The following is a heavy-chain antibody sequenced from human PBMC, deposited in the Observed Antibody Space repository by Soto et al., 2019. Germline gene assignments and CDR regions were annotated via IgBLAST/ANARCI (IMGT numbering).Heavy chain of an antibody. J-gene: IGHJ3*02. V-gene: IGHV4-39*07. CDR2: IYYSGST. CDR3: ARDPGIGGGAGAFDI. CDR1: GGSISSSSYY. Sequence: SETLSLTCTVSGGSISSSSYYWGWIRQPPGKGLEWIGSIYYSGSTYYNPSLKSRVTISVDTSKNQFSLKLRSVTAADTAVYYCARDPGIGGGAGAFDIWGQGTMVTVSS. D-gene: IGHD3-16*01.